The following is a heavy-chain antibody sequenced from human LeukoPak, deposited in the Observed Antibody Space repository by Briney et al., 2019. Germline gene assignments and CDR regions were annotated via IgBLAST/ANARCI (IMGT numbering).Heavy chain of an antibody. CDR2: ISNKGGNT. CDR3: ARASGPYDD. CDR1: GFTFSSYD. D-gene: IGHD3-10*01. V-gene: IGHV3-64*01. J-gene: IGHJ4*02. Sequence: GGSLRLSCAASGFTFSSYDRHWVHQAPGKGLEYVSSISNKGGNTYYANSVKGRFTISRDNSKNTLDLQMGSLRADDMAVYYCARASGPYDDWGQGTLVTVSS.